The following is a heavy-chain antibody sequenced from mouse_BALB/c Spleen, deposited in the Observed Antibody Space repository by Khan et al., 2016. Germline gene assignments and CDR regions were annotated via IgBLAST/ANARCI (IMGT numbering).Heavy chain of an antibody. V-gene: IGHV14-4*02. Sequence: VQLQQSGAELVRSGASVKLSCTASGFNIKDYYMHWVKQRPEQGLEWIGWIDPENGDTEYAPKFQGKVTMTADTSSNTAYLQLSSLTSEDTAVYYCNPSTMISMDYWGQGTSVTVSS. CDR1: GFNIKDYY. CDR3: NPSTMISMDY. D-gene: IGHD2-4*01. J-gene: IGHJ4*01. CDR2: IDPENGDT.